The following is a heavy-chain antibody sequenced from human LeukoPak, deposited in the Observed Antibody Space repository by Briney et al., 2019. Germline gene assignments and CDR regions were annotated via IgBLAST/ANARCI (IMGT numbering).Heavy chain of an antibody. V-gene: IGHV3-48*03. CDR2: ISRSGTTI. J-gene: IGHJ4*02. CDR3: ARGTTTYSDY. CDR1: GFTFSSYG. D-gene: IGHD1/OR15-1a*01. Sequence: QPGGSLRLSCAASGFTFSSYGMNWVRQAPGKGLEWVSYISRSGTTIYYADSVRGRFTISRDNAKNSLYLQMNSLRADDTAVYYCARGTTTYSDYWGQGTLVTVSS.